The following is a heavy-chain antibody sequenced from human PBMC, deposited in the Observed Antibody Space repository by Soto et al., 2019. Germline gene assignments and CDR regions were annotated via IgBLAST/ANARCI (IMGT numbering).Heavy chain of an antibody. CDR2: ISYDGSNK. Sequence: VQLVESGGGVVQPGRSLRLSCAASGFTFSSYGMHWVRQAPGKGLEWVAVISYDGSNKYYADSVTGRFTISRDNSKNTLYLQMNSLRAEDTAVYYCAKDKVRGVIMGVDYWGQGTLVTVSS. CDR3: AKDKVRGVIMGVDY. V-gene: IGHV3-30*18. CDR1: GFTFSSYG. J-gene: IGHJ4*02. D-gene: IGHD3-10*01.